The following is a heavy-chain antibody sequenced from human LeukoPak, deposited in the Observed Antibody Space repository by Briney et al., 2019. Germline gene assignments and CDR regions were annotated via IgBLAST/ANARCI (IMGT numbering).Heavy chain of an antibody. Sequence: NRGESLQISCKGSGYSFTSYWIGWVRQLPGKGLEWMGIIYPGDSDTRYSPSFQGQVTISADKSISTAYLQWSSLKASDTAMYYCARRPGGSGSHNWFDPWGQGTLVTVSS. CDR3: ARRPGGSGSHNWFDP. CDR1: GYSFTSYW. J-gene: IGHJ5*02. V-gene: IGHV5-51*01. D-gene: IGHD3-10*01. CDR2: IYPGDSDT.